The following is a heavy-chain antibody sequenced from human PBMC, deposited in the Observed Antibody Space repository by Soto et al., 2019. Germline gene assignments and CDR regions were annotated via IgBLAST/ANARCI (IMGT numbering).Heavy chain of an antibody. Sequence: QVQLVQSGAEVKKPGSSVKVSCKASGGTFSSYAISWVRQAPGQGLEWLGGIIPIFGTANYAQKFQGRVTITADESTSTAYMELSSLRSEDTAVYYCARGIRGDARYDYYGMDVWGQGTTVTVSS. CDR1: GGTFSSYA. CDR2: IIPIFGTA. D-gene: IGHD2-15*01. J-gene: IGHJ6*02. V-gene: IGHV1-69*01. CDR3: ARGIRGDARYDYYGMDV.